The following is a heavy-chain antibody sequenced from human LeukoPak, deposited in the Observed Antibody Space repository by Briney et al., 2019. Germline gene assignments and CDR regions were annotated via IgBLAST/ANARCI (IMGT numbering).Heavy chain of an antibody. CDR3: ARHAQDGSDNYFDP. D-gene: IGHD1-14*01. CDR2: IWTSGIT. Sequence: SETLSLTCTVSGGSISGHYWSWIRQSPGRGLEWIGNIWTSGITKYNPSLNSRVSISIDTSKNQFSLKVSSMTAADTAVYYCARHAQDGSDNYFDPWGQGTLVTVSS. CDR1: GGSISGHY. J-gene: IGHJ5*02. V-gene: IGHV4-4*09.